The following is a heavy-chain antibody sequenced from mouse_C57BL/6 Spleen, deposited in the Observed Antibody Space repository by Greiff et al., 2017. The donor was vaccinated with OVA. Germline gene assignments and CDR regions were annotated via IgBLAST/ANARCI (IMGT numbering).Heavy chain of an antibody. D-gene: IGHD3-2*02. CDR3: ARSVSGYGFAY. CDR2: IDPSDSYT. J-gene: IGHJ3*01. Sequence: VKLQQPGAELVRPGTSVKLSCKASGYTFTSYWMHWVKQRPGQGLEWIGVIDPSDSYTNYNQKFKGKATLTVDTSSSTAYMQLSSLTSEDSAVYYCARSVSGYGFAYWGQGTLVTVSA. V-gene: IGHV1-59*01. CDR1: GYTFTSYW.